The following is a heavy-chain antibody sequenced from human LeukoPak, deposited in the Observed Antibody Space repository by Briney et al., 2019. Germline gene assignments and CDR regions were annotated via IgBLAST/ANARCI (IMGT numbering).Heavy chain of an antibody. CDR2: ISSGSTYI. CDR1: GFTFSDFS. J-gene: IGHJ4*02. V-gene: IGHV3-21*01. CDR3: TRGPTLIGVAGTWPLDY. D-gene: IGHD6-19*01. Sequence: GGSLRLSCAASGFTFSDFSMHWVRQAPGKGLKWVSSISSGSTYIYSADSLKGRFTISRDNAKKSLYLQMNSLRDEDSAVYHCTRGPTLIGVAGTWPLDYWGQGTLVTVSS.